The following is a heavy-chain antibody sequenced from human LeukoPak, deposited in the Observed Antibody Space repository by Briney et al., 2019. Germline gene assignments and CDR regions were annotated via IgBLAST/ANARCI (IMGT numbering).Heavy chain of an antibody. D-gene: IGHD4-11*01. J-gene: IGHJ5*02. CDR3: ARDPPVSAGPFDP. V-gene: IGHV3-33*01. CDR1: GMTFSSFG. Sequence: GGSLRLSCAASGMTFSSFGMHWVRQAPGKGLEWVAFIWYDGSNKYYADSVKGRFTISRDNSKNTLYLQMNSLTAEDTAVYYCARDPPVSAGPFDPWGQGTLVTVSS. CDR2: IWYDGSNK.